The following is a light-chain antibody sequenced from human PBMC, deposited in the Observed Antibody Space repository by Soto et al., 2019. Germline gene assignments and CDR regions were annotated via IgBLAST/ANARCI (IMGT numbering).Light chain of an antibody. CDR2: GAS. CDR3: QQYGNSPRT. Sequence: EIVLTQSPGTLSLSPGERATLSCRASQSVTSNYLAWYQQKPGQAPRLLIYGASSRATGIPDRFSGSGSGTDFNHTISRLEPEDFAVYYCQQYGNSPRTFCQGTKVEVK. J-gene: IGKJ1*01. CDR1: QSVTSNY. V-gene: IGKV3-20*01.